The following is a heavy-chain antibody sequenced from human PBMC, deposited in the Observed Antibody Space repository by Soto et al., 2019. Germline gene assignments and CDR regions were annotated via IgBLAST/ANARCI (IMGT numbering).Heavy chain of an antibody. J-gene: IGHJ6*02. V-gene: IGHV1-69*01. CDR1: GGTFGSYA. CDR2: IIPILNSP. Sequence: QVQLVQSGAEVKKPGSSVKVSCKASGGTFGSYAITWVRRAPRQGREWLGGIIPILNSPDYAQKFQARVVITADEITNTAYMELNSLRFDDTAVYYCAREAPYCTSATCPKFYDMDVWGQGTTVTVAS. CDR3: AREAPYCTSATCPKFYDMDV. D-gene: IGHD2-2*01.